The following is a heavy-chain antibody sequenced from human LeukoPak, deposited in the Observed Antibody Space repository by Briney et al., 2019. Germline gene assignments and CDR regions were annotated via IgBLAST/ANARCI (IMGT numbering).Heavy chain of an antibody. D-gene: IGHD1-26*01. V-gene: IGHV3-21*01. CDR1: GFTFSSDT. CDR2: ISTSSSYI. J-gene: IGHJ4*02. CDR3: ARTYSGSCLDY. Sequence: PGGSLRLSCAASGFTFSSDTMNWVRQAPGKGLEWVSSISTSSSYIYYADSVKGRFTISRDNAKNSLYLQMNSLRAGDTAVYYCARTYSGSCLDYWGQGTLVTVSS.